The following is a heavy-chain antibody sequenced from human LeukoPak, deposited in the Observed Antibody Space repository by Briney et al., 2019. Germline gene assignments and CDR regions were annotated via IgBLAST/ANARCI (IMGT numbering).Heavy chain of an antibody. D-gene: IGHD3-22*01. CDR1: GFTLSSYE. CDR2: ISSSGSTI. V-gene: IGHV3-48*03. J-gene: IGHJ4*02. CDR3: ARGKYYDSSGYYVY. Sequence: PGGSLRLSCAASGFTLSSYEMNWVRQAPGKGLEWVSYISSSGSTIYYADSVKGRFTIPRDNAKNSLYLQMNSLRAEDTAVYYCARGKYYDSSGYYVYWGQGTLVTVSS.